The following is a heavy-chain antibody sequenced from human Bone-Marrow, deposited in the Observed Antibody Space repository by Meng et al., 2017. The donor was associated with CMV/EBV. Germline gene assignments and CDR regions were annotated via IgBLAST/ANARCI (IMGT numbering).Heavy chain of an antibody. V-gene: IGHV4-34*01. CDR2: INHSVST. CDR1: GGSFSGYY. CDR3: ARGGYYDFWRASPRYFDY. Sequence: SETLSLTCAVYGGSFSGYYWSWIRQPPGKGLEWIGEINHSVSTNYNPSLKSRVTISVDTSKNQFSLKLSSVTAADTAVYYCARGGYYDFWRASPRYFDYWGQGTLVTVSS. D-gene: IGHD3-3*01. J-gene: IGHJ4*02.